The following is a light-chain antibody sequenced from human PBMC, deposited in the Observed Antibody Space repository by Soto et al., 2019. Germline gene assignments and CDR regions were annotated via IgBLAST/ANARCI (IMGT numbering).Light chain of an antibody. CDR2: DVS. CDR3: QQGSDWPIT. CDR1: QSVGTY. J-gene: IGKJ5*01. Sequence: EIVLTQSPATLSLSPVESATPSCRASQSVGTYLAWYQLKPGQAPRHLIYDVSNRAAGIPGRFSGSGSGTDFTLTISSLEPEDFAVYYCQQGSDWPITLGPGTRLEIK. V-gene: IGKV3-11*01.